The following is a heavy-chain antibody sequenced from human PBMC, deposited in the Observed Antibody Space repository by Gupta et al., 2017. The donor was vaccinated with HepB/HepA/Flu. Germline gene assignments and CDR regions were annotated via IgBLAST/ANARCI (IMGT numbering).Heavy chain of an antibody. D-gene: IGHD3-22*01. J-gene: IGHJ4*02. V-gene: IGHV3-48*03. CDR3: AREGTSGYVFDY. Sequence: MIWVRQAPGKGLEWISYINPSGNTRYYADSVQGRFTISRDNAKNSLYLLMNSLRAEDSAIYYCAREGTSGYVFDYWGQGTLVTVSS. CDR2: INPSGNTR.